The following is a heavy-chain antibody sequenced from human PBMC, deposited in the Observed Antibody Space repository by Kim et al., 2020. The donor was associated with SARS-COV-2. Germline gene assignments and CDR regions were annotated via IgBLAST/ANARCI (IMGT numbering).Heavy chain of an antibody. Sequence: GGSLRLSCAASGFPFSSYAMSWVRQAPGKGLEWVSSISGSGGSTNYADSVKGRFTISRDKSKSTLYLQMNSLRAEDTAVYYCAKDISAAPGTWWDYWGQGTLVTVSS. J-gene: IGHJ4*02. CDR1: GFPFSSYA. V-gene: IGHV3-23*01. D-gene: IGHD6-13*01. CDR2: ISGSGGST. CDR3: AKDISAAPGTWWDY.